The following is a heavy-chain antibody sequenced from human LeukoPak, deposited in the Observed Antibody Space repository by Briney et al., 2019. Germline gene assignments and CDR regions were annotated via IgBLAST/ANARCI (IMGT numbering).Heavy chain of an antibody. D-gene: IGHD2-2*01. CDR2: IIPILGIA. J-gene: IGHJ6*02. CDR1: GGTFSSYA. V-gene: IGHV1-69*04. Sequence: SVKVSCKASGGTFSSYAISWVRQAPGQGLEWMGRIIPILGIANYAQKFQGRVTITADKSTSTAYMELSSLRSEDTAVYYCVNSYANYYYYYGMDVWGQGTTVTVSS. CDR3: VNSYANYYYYYGMDV.